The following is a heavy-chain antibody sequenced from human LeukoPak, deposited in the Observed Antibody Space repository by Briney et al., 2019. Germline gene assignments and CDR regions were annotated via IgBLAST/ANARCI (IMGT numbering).Heavy chain of an antibody. J-gene: IGHJ4*02. V-gene: IGHV3-33*01. CDR1: GFTFSSYG. D-gene: IGHD3-22*01. CDR3: ARGYYYDSSGSPFDY. CDR2: IWYDGSNK. Sequence: GGSLRLSCAASGFTFSSYGMHWVRQAPGKGLEWVAVIWYDGSNKYYADSVKGRFTISRDNSKNTLYLRMNSLRAEDTAVYYCARGYYYDSSGSPFDYWGQGTLVTVSS.